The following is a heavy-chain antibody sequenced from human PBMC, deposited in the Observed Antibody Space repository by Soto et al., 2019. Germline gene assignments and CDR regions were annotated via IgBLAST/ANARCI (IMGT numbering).Heavy chain of an antibody. D-gene: IGHD6-19*01. V-gene: IGHV1-18*04. CDR3: ARYGYSSGWYLGTGMDV. Sequence: QVQLVQSGAEVKKPGASLKVSCQASGYSFSDYGIAWVRQAPEQGLAWVGWFSTYNVNTNYAQKFQGRVTMTKDTSANTAYMELRSLRSDDTAMYYCARYGYSSGWYLGTGMDVWGQGTPVTVSS. J-gene: IGHJ6*02. CDR2: FSTYNVNT. CDR1: GYSFSDYG.